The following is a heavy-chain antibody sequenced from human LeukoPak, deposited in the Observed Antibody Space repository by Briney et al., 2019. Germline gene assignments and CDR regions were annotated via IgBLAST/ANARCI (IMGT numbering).Heavy chain of an antibody. CDR3: ATTPFYDILTGYPTGFDY. Sequence: GGSLRLSCAASGFTFSSYAMSWVRQAPGKGLEWVSAIRGSGGSTYYADSVKGRFTISRDNSKNTLYLQMNSLRAEDTAVYYCATTPFYDILTGYPTGFDYWGQGTLVTVSS. V-gene: IGHV3-23*01. CDR2: IRGSGGST. D-gene: IGHD3-9*01. CDR1: GFTFSSYA. J-gene: IGHJ4*02.